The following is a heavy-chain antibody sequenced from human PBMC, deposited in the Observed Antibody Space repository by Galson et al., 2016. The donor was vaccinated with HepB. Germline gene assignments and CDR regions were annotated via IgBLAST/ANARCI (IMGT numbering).Heavy chain of an antibody. J-gene: IGHJ4*02. Sequence: DTLSLTCAVSGASIISRNYWSWVRQPPGKGLEWIGEIHHRGTINYNPSLKSRVTISVDESKDQFSLELNSVTAADTAVYYFARVETGFQIYWGQGILVTVSS. CDR2: IHHRGTI. D-gene: IGHD2-21*02. V-gene: IGHV4-4*02. CDR3: ARVETGFQIY. CDR1: GASIISRNY.